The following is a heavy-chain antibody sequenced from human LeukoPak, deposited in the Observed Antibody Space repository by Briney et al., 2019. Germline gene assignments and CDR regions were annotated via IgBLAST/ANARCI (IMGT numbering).Heavy chain of an antibody. D-gene: IGHD3-22*01. CDR1: GFTVSSNY. V-gene: IGHV3-53*01. J-gene: IGHJ6*03. Sequence: GGSLRLSCAASGFTVSSNYMSWVRQAPGKGLEWVSVIYSGGSTYYADSVKGRFTISRDNSKNTLYLQMNSLRAEDTAVYYCAKAATIYDSSGYHTGSFYYYYYYMDVWGKGTTVTISS. CDR3: AKAATIYDSSGYHTGSFYYYYYYMDV. CDR2: IYSGGST.